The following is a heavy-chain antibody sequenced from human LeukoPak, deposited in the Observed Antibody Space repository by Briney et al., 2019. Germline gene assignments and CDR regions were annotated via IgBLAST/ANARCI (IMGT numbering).Heavy chain of an antibody. CDR2: TRNKANSYTT. CDR3: ARGMYSSGRWSRVGGRYYFDY. J-gene: IGHJ4*02. V-gene: IGHV3-72*01. D-gene: IGHD6-19*01. Sequence: PGGSLRLSCAASGFTFSDHYMDWVRQAPGKGLEWVGRTRNKANSYTTEYAASVKGRFTISGDDSKNSLYLQMNSLKTEDTAVYYCARGMYSSGRWSRVGGRYYFDYWGQGTLVTVSS. CDR1: GFTFSDHY.